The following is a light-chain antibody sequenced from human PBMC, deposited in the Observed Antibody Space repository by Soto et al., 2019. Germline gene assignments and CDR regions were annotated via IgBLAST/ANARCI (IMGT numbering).Light chain of an antibody. Sequence: EIVMTQSPATLSVSPGEGATLPCRASQSVSSNLAWYQQKPGQAPRLLIYGASARATGIPARLSGSGSGTDFTLTISSLQSEDFAVYYCQQYNNLPGTFGQATKVDIK. CDR3: QQYNNLPGT. V-gene: IGKV3-15*01. J-gene: IGKJ2*01. CDR1: QSVSSN. CDR2: GAS.